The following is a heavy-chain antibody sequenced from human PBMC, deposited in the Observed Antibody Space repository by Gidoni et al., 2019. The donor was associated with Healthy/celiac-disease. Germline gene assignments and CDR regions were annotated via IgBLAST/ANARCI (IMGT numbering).Heavy chain of an antibody. CDR1: GGSISSYY. V-gene: IGHV4-59*01. D-gene: IGHD6-13*01. J-gene: IGHJ3*02. CDR2: IYYSGST. Sequence: QVQLQESGPGLVKPSETLSLTCTVSGGSISSYYWSWIRQPPGKGLEWIGCIYYSGSTTYNPSLKSRVPISVDTSKNQFSLKLSSVTAADTAVYYCASCIAAAGTVFDAFDIWGQGTMVTVSS. CDR3: ASCIAAAGTVFDAFDI.